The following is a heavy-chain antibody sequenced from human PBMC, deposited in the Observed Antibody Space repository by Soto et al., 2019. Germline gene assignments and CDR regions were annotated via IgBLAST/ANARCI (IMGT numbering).Heavy chain of an antibody. D-gene: IGHD3-3*01. V-gene: IGHV3-33*06. CDR2: IWYDGSNK. CDR1: GFTFSSYG. Sequence: AGGSLRLSCAASGFTFSSYGMHWVRQAPGKGLEWVAVIWYDGSNKYYADSVKGRFTISRDNSKNTLYLQMNSLRVEDTAVYYCAKVGSWELRGYWGQGTVVTVSA. CDR3: AKVGSWELRGY. J-gene: IGHJ4*02.